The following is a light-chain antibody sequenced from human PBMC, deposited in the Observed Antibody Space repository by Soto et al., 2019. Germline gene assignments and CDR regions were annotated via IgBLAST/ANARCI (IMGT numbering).Light chain of an antibody. CDR2: AAS. CDR1: QNINSN. J-gene: IGKJ1*01. Sequence: EIVMTQSPATLSVSPGERATLSCRASQNINSNLAWYQQKPGQAPSLLIYAASTRETGIPARFSGSGAGTECTRTISSLQSEDVEVDYCQQYNNWPWTFGQGTKVDIK. V-gene: IGKV3-15*01. CDR3: QQYNNWPWT.